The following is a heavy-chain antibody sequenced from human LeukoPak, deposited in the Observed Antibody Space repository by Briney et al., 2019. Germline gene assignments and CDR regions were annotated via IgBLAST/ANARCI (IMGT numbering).Heavy chain of an antibody. CDR3: ARDLSSWELLSFGY. V-gene: IGHV3-30*04. CDR2: ISYDGSNK. Sequence: GGSLRLSCAASGFTFSSYAMHWVRQAPGKGLEWVAVISYDGSNKYYADSVKGRFTISRDNSKNTLYLQMNSLRAEDTAVYYCARDLSSWELLSFGYWGQGTLVTVSS. CDR1: GFTFSSYA. J-gene: IGHJ4*02. D-gene: IGHD1-26*01.